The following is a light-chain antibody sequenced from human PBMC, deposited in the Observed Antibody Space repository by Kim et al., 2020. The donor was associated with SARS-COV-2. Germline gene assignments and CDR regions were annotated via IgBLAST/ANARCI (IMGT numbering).Light chain of an antibody. CDR2: DVS. CDR1: SSDVGAYKY. V-gene: IGLV2-14*03. Sequence: GQSITTPCAGTSSDVGAYKYVSWYQQHPGKAPKLLIYDVSDRPSGVSNRFSGSKSGNTASLTISGLQAEDEADYYCTSYTSSSTYVFGTGTKVT. CDR3: TSYTSSSTYV. J-gene: IGLJ1*01.